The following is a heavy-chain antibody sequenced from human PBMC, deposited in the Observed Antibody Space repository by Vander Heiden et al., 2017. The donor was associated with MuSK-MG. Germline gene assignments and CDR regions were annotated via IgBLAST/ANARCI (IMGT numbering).Heavy chain of an antibody. D-gene: IGHD2-2*01. CDR3: ARAANRGSTRDFDY. V-gene: IGHV4-34*01. CDR1: GGSFSGYY. J-gene: IGHJ4*02. Sequence: QVQLQQWGAGLLKPSETLSLTCAVYGGSFSGYYWSWIRQPPGKGLEWIGEINHSGSTNYNPSLKSRVTISVDTSKNQFSLKLSSVTAADTAVYYCARAANRGSTRDFDYWGQGTLVTVSS. CDR2: INHSGST.